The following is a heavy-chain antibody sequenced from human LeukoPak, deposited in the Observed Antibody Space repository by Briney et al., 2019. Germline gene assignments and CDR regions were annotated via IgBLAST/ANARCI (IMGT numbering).Heavy chain of an antibody. CDR1: GGTFSIYA. CDR3: VRDLFFAAAEREGDDY. V-gene: IGHV1-2*02. D-gene: IGHD6-13*01. Sequence: ASVKVSFKASGGTFSIYAISWVRQAPGQGLEWMGWINPDSGGTNYAQKFRGRVTLTRDTSIYTAYMELSRLRSDDTAVYYCVRDLFFAAAEREGDDYWGQGTLVTVSS. CDR2: INPDSGGT. J-gene: IGHJ4*02.